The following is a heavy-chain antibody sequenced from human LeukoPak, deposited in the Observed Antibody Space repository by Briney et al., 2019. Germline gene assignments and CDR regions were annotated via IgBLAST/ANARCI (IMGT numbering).Heavy chain of an antibody. Sequence: SQTLSLTRTVSGGSLSMSSYYWGWIRHPPGRGQEWIGNDYDSGSTYYDPTLKSRVTISVDTSKNQFSLKLSSVTAADTAVYYCARHYSYYFDYWGQGTLVTVSS. D-gene: IGHD2-15*01. J-gene: IGHJ4*02. V-gene: IGHV4-39*01. CDR1: GGSLSMSSYY. CDR3: ARHYSYYFDY. CDR2: DYDSGST.